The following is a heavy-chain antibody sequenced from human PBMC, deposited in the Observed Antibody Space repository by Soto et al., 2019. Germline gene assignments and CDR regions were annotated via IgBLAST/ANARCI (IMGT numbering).Heavy chain of an antibody. CDR1: GGSVSSGSYY. V-gene: IGHV4-61*01. Sequence: SETLSLTCTVSGGSVSSGSYYWSWIRQPPGKGLEWIGYIYYSGSTNYNPSLKSRVTISVDTSKNQFSLKLSSVTAADTAVYYCARGSNYYDSSGYYYEDAFDIWGQGTMVTVSS. CDR2: IYYSGST. J-gene: IGHJ3*02. D-gene: IGHD3-22*01. CDR3: ARGSNYYDSSGYYYEDAFDI.